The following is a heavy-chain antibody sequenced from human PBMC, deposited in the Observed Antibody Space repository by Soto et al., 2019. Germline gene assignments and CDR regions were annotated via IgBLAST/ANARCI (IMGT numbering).Heavy chain of an antibody. CDR3: ARSSITIFGVVTSPTYYYYGMDV. V-gene: IGHV4-39*01. J-gene: IGHJ6*02. D-gene: IGHD3-3*01. Sequence: TSETLSLTCAVSGDSISSSDYYWGWIRQPPGKGLEWIGSIYYSGSTYYNPSLKSRVTISVDTSKNQFSLKLSSVTAADTAVYYCARSSITIFGVVTSPTYYYYGMDVWGQGTTVTVS. CDR1: GDSISSSDYY. CDR2: IYYSGST.